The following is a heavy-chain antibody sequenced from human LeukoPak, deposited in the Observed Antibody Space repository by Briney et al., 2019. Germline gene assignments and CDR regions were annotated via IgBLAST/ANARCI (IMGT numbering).Heavy chain of an antibody. Sequence: GGSLRLSCAASGFTFSSYAMHWVRQAPGKGLEWVSVISYDGSNKYYADSVKGRFTISRDNAKNTLYLQMNNLRAEDTALYYCARDLVYSSSWSFDPWGQGTLVTVSS. CDR2: ISYDGSNK. J-gene: IGHJ5*02. CDR1: GFTFSSYA. D-gene: IGHD6-13*01. V-gene: IGHV3-30*07. CDR3: ARDLVYSSSWSFDP.